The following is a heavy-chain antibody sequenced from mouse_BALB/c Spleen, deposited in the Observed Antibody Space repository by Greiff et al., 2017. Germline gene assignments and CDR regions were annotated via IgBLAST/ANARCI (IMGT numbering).Heavy chain of an antibody. CDR1: GFSLTSYD. J-gene: IGHJ2*01. CDR3: VRDLDY. V-gene: IGHV2-9-2*01. CDR2: IWTGGGT. Sequence: QVQLKESGPGLVAPSQSLSITCTVSGFSLTSYDISWIRQPPGKGLEWLGVIWTGGGTNYNSAFMSRLSISKDNSKSQVFLKMNSLQTEDTAIYYCVRDLDYWGQGTTLTVSS.